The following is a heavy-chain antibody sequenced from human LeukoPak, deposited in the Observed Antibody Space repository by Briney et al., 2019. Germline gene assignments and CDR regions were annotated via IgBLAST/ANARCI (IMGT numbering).Heavy chain of an antibody. Sequence: PGGSLRLSCAASGFTFSSYGMHWVRQAPGKGLEWVAFIRYDGSNKYYADSVKGRFTISRDNSKNTLYLQMNSLRAEDTAVYYCAKPPRSSTSLLVYWGRGTLVTVSS. CDR2: IRYDGSNK. V-gene: IGHV3-30*02. CDR1: GFTFSSYG. J-gene: IGHJ4*02. D-gene: IGHD2-2*01. CDR3: AKPPRSSTSLLVY.